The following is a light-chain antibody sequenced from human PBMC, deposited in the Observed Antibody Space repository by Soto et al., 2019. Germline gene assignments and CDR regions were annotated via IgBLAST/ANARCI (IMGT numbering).Light chain of an antibody. V-gene: IGLV2-11*01. J-gene: IGLJ2*01. Sequence: QSALTQPRSVSGSPGQSVTISCTGTNSDIGGYNYVSWYQQHPGKAPKLMIYDVSKRPSGVPDRFFGSKSGNTASLTISGLQAEDEADYYCCSYAAISVVFGGGTKLTVL. CDR3: CSYAAISVV. CDR1: NSDIGGYNY. CDR2: DVS.